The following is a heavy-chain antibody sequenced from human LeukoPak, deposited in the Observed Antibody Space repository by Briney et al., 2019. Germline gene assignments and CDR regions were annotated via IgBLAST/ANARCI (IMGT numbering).Heavy chain of an antibody. CDR2: MANDAKTT. V-gene: IGHV3-30*12. D-gene: IGHD6-19*01. CDR3: ARTAYTSGWEDY. Sequence: GGSLRLSCAASGFTFSIYGTHWVRQAPGKGLEWVAVMANDAKTTYYADSVKGRFTISRDNAKNSLYLQMNSLRAEDTAVYYCARTAYTSGWEDYWGQGTLVTVSS. CDR1: GFTFSIYG. J-gene: IGHJ4*02.